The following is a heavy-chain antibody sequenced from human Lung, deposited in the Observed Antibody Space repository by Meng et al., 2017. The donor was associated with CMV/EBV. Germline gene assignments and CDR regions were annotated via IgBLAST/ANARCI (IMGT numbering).Heavy chain of an antibody. CDR2: IPHRGSS. D-gene: IGHD3-10*01. CDR3: LRRSGGSV. Sequence: QVQLGEAGPALVKPSETLSIPFAGPGDSITNHNWWAWVRQPPGKGLEWIGEIPHRGSSAYNPSLKSRVSMSIDKSKNQFSLKLTSVTAADTAVYHCLRRSGGSVWGQGTLVTVSS. J-gene: IGHJ1*01. V-gene: IGHV4-4*02. CDR1: GDSITNHNW.